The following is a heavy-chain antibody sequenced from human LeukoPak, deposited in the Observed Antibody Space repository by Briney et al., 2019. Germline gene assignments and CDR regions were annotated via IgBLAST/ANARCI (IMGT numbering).Heavy chain of an antibody. Sequence: SGPTLVKPTQTLTLTCTFSGFSLSTIGLGVGWIRQPPGKALEWLAHIFSNDEKSYSTSLKSRLTISKDTSKSQVVLTMTNMDPVDTATYYCARNTGYSSSWYLKGDAFDIWGQGTMVTVSS. CDR3: ARNTGYSSSWYLKGDAFDI. CDR2: IFSNDEK. V-gene: IGHV2-26*01. CDR1: GFSLSTIGLG. J-gene: IGHJ3*02. D-gene: IGHD6-13*01.